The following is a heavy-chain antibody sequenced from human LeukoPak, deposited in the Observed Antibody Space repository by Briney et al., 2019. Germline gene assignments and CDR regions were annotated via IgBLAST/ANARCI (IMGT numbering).Heavy chain of an antibody. CDR3: AREGAAGPAFDI. D-gene: IGHD3-10*01. CDR1: GYTFNNYG. CDR2: INTYHGNT. Sequence: ASVKVSCKASGYTFNNYGITWVRQAPGQGLGWMAWINTYHGNTNYAQKVQGRVTVTTDTSTNTAYMELRSLRSDDTAVYYCAREGAAGPAFDIWGQGTMITVSS. V-gene: IGHV1-18*01. J-gene: IGHJ3*02.